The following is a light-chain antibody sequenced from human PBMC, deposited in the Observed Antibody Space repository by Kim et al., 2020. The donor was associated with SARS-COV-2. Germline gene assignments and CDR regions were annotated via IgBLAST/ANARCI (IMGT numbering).Light chain of an antibody. CDR2: KAS. CDR1: QSIGSW. Sequence: DIQMTQSPSTLSASVGDRVTITCRASQSIGSWLAWYQQKPGEAPKLLIYKASTLEIGVPSRFSGSGSGTEFTLTISSLQPDDFATYYCQQYNTWYTFGQGTKLEI. J-gene: IGKJ2*01. V-gene: IGKV1-5*03. CDR3: QQYNTWYT.